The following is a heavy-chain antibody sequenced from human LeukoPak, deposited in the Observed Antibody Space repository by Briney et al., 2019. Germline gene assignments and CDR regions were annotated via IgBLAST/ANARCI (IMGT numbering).Heavy chain of an antibody. CDR1: GFHFSTYN. D-gene: IGHD4-23*01. CDR2: I. V-gene: IGHV3-21*01. Sequence: PGESLRLSCAASGFHFSTYNMNWVRQAPGKGLEWVSSIYYADPVKSRFTISRDDAKNSLYLQMNSLRVEDTAVYYCAREVIGGNSAWGQGTLVTVSS. CDR3: AREVIGGNSA. J-gene: IGHJ5*02.